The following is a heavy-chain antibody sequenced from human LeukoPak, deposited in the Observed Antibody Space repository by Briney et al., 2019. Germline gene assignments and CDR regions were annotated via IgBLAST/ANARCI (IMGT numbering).Heavy chain of an antibody. V-gene: IGHV3-30*04. Sequence: GRSLRLSCAASGFTFSSYAMHWVRQAPGKGLEWVAVISYDGSNKYYADSVKGRFTISRDNSKNTLYLQMNSLRAEDTAVYYCARGGGNAVAGAVDYWGQGTLVTVSS. CDR1: GFTFSSYA. CDR3: ARGGGNAVAGAVDY. CDR2: ISYDGSNK. J-gene: IGHJ4*02. D-gene: IGHD6-19*01.